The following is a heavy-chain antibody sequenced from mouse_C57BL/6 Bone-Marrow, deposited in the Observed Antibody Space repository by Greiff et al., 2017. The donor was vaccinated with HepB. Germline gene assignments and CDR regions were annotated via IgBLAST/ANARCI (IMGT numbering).Heavy chain of an antibody. CDR1: GYTFTSYW. CDR2: IDPSDSYT. D-gene: IGHD1-1*01. J-gene: IGHJ3*01. V-gene: IGHV1-50*01. CDR3: ASHRPYYYGSSYRFAY. Sequence: QVQLQQPGAELVKPGASVKLSCKASGYTFTSYWMQWVKQRPGQGLEWIGEIDPSDSYTNYNQKFKGKATLTVDTSSSTAYMQLSSLTSEDSAVYYCASHRPYYYGSSYRFAYWGQGTLVTVSA.